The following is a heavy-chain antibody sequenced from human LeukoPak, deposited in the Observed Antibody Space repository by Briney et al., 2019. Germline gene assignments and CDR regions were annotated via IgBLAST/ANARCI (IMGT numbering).Heavy chain of an antibody. V-gene: IGHV3-30*04. CDR2: ISYDGSNK. Sequence: GGSLRLSCAASGFTFSSYAMHWVRQAPGKGLEWVAVISYDGSNKYYADSVKGRFTISRDNSKNTLYLQMNSLRAEDTAVYHCARDALRYCSGGSCYFFQHWGQGTLVTVSS. CDR3: ARDALRYCSGGSCYFFQH. J-gene: IGHJ1*01. CDR1: GFTFSSYA. D-gene: IGHD2-15*01.